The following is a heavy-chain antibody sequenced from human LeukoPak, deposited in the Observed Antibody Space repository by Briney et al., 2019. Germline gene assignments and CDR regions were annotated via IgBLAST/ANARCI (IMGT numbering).Heavy chain of an antibody. V-gene: IGHV4-59*01. Sequence: SETLSLTCTVSGGSISSYYWSWIRQPPGKGLEWIGYIYYSGSTNYNPSLKSRVTISVDTSKNQFSLKLSSVTAADTAVYYCARGEYYYDSSGYTGFDPWGQGTLVTVSS. CDR1: GGSISSYY. J-gene: IGHJ5*02. CDR2: IYYSGST. CDR3: ARGEYYYDSSGYTGFDP. D-gene: IGHD3-22*01.